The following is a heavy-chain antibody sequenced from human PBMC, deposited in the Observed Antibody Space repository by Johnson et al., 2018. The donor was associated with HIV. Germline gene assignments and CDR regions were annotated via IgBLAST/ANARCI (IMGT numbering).Heavy chain of an antibody. CDR3: ARAPEVRGCDACDV. D-gene: IGHD3-10*01. CDR1: GFTFSDYY. V-gene: IGHV3-11*04. Sequence: VQLVESGGGLVKPGGSLRLSCAASGFTFSDYYTSWIRQAPGKGLEWVSYITSTGITVYYAASVKGRFTISRDNAKNSVYLQMNSLEAEDTAVYYCARAPEVRGCDACDVWGQGTVVTVSS. J-gene: IGHJ3*01. CDR2: ITSTGITV.